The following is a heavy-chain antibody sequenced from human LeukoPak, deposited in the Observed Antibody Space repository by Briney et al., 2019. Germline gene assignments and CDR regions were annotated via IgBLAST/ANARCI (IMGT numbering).Heavy chain of an antibody. CDR1: GYTFIGYY. D-gene: IGHD5-24*01. Sequence: ASVKVSCKTSGYTFIGYYMHWVRQAPGQGLEWMGVINPTGGSTSYAHKFQGRITLTRDMSTSTDYLELSSLRSDDTAVYYCARDISVRDAAWWFNPWGQGTLVTVSS. CDR2: INPTGGST. J-gene: IGHJ5*02. V-gene: IGHV1-46*01. CDR3: ARDISVRDAAWWFNP.